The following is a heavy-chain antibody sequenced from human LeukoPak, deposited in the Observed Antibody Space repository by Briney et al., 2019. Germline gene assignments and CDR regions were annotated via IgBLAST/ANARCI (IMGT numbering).Heavy chain of an antibody. CDR3: ARDLMYYYGSGSYYKGANNWFDP. CDR2: IYYSGST. J-gene: IGHJ5*02. V-gene: IGHV4-59*06. Sequence: SETLSLTCTVSGGSISSYYWSWIRQHPGKGLEWIGYIYYSGSTYYNPSLKSRVTISVDTSKNQFSLKLSSVTAADTAVYYCARDLMYYYGSGSYYKGANNWFDPWGQGTLVTVSS. D-gene: IGHD3-10*01. CDR1: GGSISSYY.